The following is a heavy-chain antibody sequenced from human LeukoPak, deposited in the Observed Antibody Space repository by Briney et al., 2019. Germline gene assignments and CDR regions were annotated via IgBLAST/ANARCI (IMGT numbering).Heavy chain of an antibody. CDR1: GFTFSSYG. D-gene: IGHD3-10*01. J-gene: IGHJ5*02. V-gene: IGHV3-30*18. Sequence: PGRSLRLSCTASGFTFSSYGMHWVRQAPGKGLEWVAVISYDGSNKYYADSVKGRFTISRDNSKNTLYLQMNSLRPEDTAVYYCAKDGARWFGELGPDWFDPWGQGTLVTVSS. CDR2: ISYDGSNK. CDR3: AKDGARWFGELGPDWFDP.